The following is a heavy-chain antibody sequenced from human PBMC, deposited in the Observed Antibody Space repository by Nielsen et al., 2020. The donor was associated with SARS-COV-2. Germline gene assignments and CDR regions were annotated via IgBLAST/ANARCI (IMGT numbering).Heavy chain of an antibody. CDR2: IYYSGST. Sequence: SETLSFTCTVSGGSISSGGYYWSWIRQHPGKGLEWIGYIYYSGSTYYNPSLKSRVTISVDTSKNQFSLKLSSVTAADTAVYYCAREATVTIFDYWGQGTLVTVSS. V-gene: IGHV4-31*03. CDR3: AREATVTIFDY. J-gene: IGHJ4*02. D-gene: IGHD4-17*01. CDR1: GGSISSGGYY.